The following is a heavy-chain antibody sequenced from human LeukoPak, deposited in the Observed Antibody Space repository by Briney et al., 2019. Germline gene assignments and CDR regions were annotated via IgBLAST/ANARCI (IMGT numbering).Heavy chain of an antibody. J-gene: IGHJ5*02. Sequence: ASVKASCKASGYTFTGYYMHWVRQAPGQGLEWMGWINPNSGGTNYAQKFQGRVTMTRDTSISTAYMELSRLRSDDTAVYYCAREWYDYVWGSYRSPKGGWFDPWGQGTLVTVSS. CDR2: INPNSGGT. V-gene: IGHV1-2*02. CDR1: GYTFTGYY. D-gene: IGHD3-16*02. CDR3: AREWYDYVWGSYRSPKGGWFDP.